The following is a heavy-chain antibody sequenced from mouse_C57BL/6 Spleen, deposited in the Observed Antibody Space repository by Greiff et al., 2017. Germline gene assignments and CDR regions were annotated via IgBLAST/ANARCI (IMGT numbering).Heavy chain of an antibody. V-gene: IGHV1-82*01. D-gene: IGHD1-1*01. CDR3: ARDYGSGARFDD. Sequence: LVESGPELVKPGASVKISCKASGYAFSSSWMNWVKQRPGKGLEWIGRIYPGDGGTNYNGKFKGKATLTADKSSSTAYMQLSSLTSEDSAVYFCARDYGSGARFDDWGQGTTLTVSS. CDR2: IYPGDGGT. CDR1: GYAFSSSW. J-gene: IGHJ2*01.